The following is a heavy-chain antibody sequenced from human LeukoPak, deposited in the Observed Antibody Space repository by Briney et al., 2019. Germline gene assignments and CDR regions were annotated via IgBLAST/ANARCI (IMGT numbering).Heavy chain of an antibody. J-gene: IGHJ4*02. V-gene: IGHV4-4*02. Sequence: SETLSLTCTVSLDSTTSNFWSWVRQPPGKGLEWIGEIHRSGSPNYNPSLQSRVTISIDRSRNQIVLELSSVTAADTAVYYRAREILGGFNPGACWGQGTLVTVSS. CDR1: LDSTTSNF. D-gene: IGHD1-14*01. CDR2: IHRSGSP. CDR3: AREILGGFNPGAC.